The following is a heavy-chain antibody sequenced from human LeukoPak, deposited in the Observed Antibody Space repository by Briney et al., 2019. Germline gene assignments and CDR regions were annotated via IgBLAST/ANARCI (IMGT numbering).Heavy chain of an antibody. CDR2: INSNVSTT. V-gene: IGHV3-74*01. D-gene: IGHD3-3*01. J-gene: IGHJ6*03. CDR1: GFTFSSYC. CDR3: ARRYNYDFWSGYYTGEKGGYMDV. Sequence: EGSLRLSCKASGFTFSSYCMHWVRQAPGQGLEWVSRINSNVSTTSYAQSVKGRFTITRDNAKNTLYLQMNSVRAVDTAVYYCARRYNYDFWSGYYTGEKGGYMDVWGKGTTVTVSS.